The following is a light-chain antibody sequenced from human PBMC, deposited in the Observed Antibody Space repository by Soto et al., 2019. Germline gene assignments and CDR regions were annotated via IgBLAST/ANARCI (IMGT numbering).Light chain of an antibody. V-gene: IGKV1D-12*01. CDR3: QQANSFPRT. J-gene: IGKJ1*01. CDR1: QAISTW. CDR2: SAS. Sequence: DIQMTQSPSSVSASVGDRVTITCRASQAISTWLAWHQQNPGKAPKLLIYSASNLQSGAPSRFSGSGSGTDFTLTISSLQPEDFATYYCQQANSFPRTFGQGTKVEIK.